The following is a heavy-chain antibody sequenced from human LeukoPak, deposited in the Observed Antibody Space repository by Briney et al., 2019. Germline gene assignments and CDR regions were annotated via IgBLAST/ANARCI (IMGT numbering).Heavy chain of an antibody. CDR1: GFTFSSYA. CDR3: AKPPVDFWSTS. D-gene: IGHD3-3*01. CDR2: ISGSGGST. Sequence: GGSLRLSCAAAGFTFSSYAMSWVRQAPGKGLEWVSAISGSGGSTYYADSVKGRFTISRDNSKNTLYLQMNSLRAEDTAVYYCAKPPVDFWSTSWGQGTLVTVSS. V-gene: IGHV3-23*01. J-gene: IGHJ4*02.